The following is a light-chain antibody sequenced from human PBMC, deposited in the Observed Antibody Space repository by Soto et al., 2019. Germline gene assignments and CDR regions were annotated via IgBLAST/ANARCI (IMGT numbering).Light chain of an antibody. CDR1: SSDVGGYNY. CDR2: DVN. V-gene: IGLV2-11*01. J-gene: IGLJ2*01. Sequence: QSVLTQPRSVSGSPGQSVTISCTGTSSDVGGYNYVSWYQQHPGNAPKLMIYDVNKRPAGVPERFSGSKSGNTASLNTSGHQAEEEADYCCCSSGGSYQVVVGGGTKLTVL. CDR3: CSSGGSYQVV.